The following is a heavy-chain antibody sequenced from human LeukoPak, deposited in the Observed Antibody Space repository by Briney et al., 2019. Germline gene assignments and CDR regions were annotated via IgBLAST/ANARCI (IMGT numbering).Heavy chain of an antibody. J-gene: IGHJ4*02. CDR1: GFPLSNYW. D-gene: IGHD6-13*01. Sequence: GGTLRLSCAPSGFPLSNYWMHWVRQAPGKGLVWVSRVDSDGSTTNYADSVKGRFTISRDNAENSLYMRMNSLRPEDTAVYYCARGYYSSSRFDSWGQGTLVTVSS. V-gene: IGHV3-74*01. CDR3: ARGYYSSSRFDS. CDR2: VDSDGSTT.